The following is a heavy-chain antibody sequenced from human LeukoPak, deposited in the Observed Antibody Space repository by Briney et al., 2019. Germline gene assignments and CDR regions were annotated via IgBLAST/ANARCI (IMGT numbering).Heavy chain of an antibody. D-gene: IGHD6-13*01. V-gene: IGHV1-8*01. Sequence: ASVKVSCKASGYTFTIYDINWVRQATGQGLEWMGWMNPNSGNTGYAQKFQGGVTMTRNTSISTAYMELSSLRSEDTAVYYCAREASGIAAAGTPLGYWGQGTLVTVSS. J-gene: IGHJ4*02. CDR1: GYTFTIYD. CDR3: AREASGIAAAGTPLGY. CDR2: MNPNSGNT.